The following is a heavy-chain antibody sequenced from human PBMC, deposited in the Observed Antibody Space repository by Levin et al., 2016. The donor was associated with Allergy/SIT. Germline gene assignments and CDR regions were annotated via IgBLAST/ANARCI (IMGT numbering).Heavy chain of an antibody. CDR2: IYYSGST. CDR1: GGSISSYY. J-gene: IGHJ2*01. CDR3: ARGGWPKTGYFDL. D-gene: IGHD6-19*01. V-gene: IGHV4-59*01. Sequence: SETLSLTCTVSGGSISSYYWSWIRQPPGKGLEWIGYIYYSGSTNYNPSLKSRVTISVDTSKNQFSLKLSSVTAADTAVYYCARGGWPKTGYFDLWGRGTLVTVSS.